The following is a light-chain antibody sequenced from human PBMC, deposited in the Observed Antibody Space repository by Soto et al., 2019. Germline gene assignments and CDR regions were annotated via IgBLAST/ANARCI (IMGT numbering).Light chain of an antibody. Sequence: EIVLTQSPGTLSLSPGERATLSFRASQSLSSSYLAWYQQKPGQAPRLLIYSASSRATGIPDRFSGSGSGTDFTLSISRLEPEDFAVYYCQQYGSSPWTFGQGTKVDI. CDR1: QSLSSSY. V-gene: IGKV3-20*01. CDR2: SAS. J-gene: IGKJ1*01. CDR3: QQYGSSPWT.